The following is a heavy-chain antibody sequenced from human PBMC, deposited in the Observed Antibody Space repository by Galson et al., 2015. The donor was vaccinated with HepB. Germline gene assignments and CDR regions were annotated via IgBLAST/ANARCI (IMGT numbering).Heavy chain of an antibody. D-gene: IGHD5-18*01. Sequence: SLRLSCAASGFSFSLDGLNWVRQAPGKGLEWVSSITSSSRYIKYADSVKGRFTISRDNTKNALYLQMNNLRAEDTAIYYCARDTAMVKYSMDVWGQGTTVTVSS. CDR3: ARDTAMVKYSMDV. V-gene: IGHV3-21*06. J-gene: IGHJ6*02. CDR2: ITSSSRYI. CDR1: GFSFSLDG.